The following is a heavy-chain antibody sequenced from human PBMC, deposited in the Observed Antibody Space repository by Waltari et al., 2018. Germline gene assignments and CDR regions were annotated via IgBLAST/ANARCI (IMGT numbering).Heavy chain of an antibody. V-gene: IGHV4-39*07. CDR3: VRVEDRTVTRWYFHL. J-gene: IGHJ2*01. CDR2: IYESGID. CDR1: AYSISSSTYY. Sequence: QVQLQESGPGLVKPSETLSLTCTVSAYSISSSTYYWGWIRQPPGKGLGWIGSIYESGIDNYNPSLKSRVTISVDTAKNQFSLNLNSVSAADTAVYYCVRVEDRTVTRWYFHLWGRGTLVIVSS. D-gene: IGHD2-15*01.